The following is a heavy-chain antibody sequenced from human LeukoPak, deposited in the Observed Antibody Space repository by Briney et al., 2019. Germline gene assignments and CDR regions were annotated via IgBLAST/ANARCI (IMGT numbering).Heavy chain of an antibody. Sequence: PGGSLRLSCAASGFTFSSYAMHWVRQAPGKGLEWVAVISYDGSNKYHADSVKGRFTISRDNSKNTLYLQMNSLRAEDTAVYYCARDRGSYYVWYYFDYWGQGTLVTVSS. V-gene: IGHV3-30-3*01. CDR2: ISYDGSNK. CDR3: ARDRGSYYVWYYFDY. CDR1: GFTFSSYA. J-gene: IGHJ4*02. D-gene: IGHD1-26*01.